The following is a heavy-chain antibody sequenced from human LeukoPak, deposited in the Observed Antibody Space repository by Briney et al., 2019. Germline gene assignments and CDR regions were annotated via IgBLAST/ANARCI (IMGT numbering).Heavy chain of an antibody. CDR1: GVTFSSYW. CDR2: IKQDGSEK. CDR3: ARGVLGDY. V-gene: IGHV3-7*01. J-gene: IGHJ4*02. Sequence: GGSLRLSCAASGVTFSSYWMSWVRQAPGKGLEWVANIKQDGSEKYYVDSVNGRFTISRDNAKNSLYLQMNSLRAEDTAVYYCARGVLGDYWGQGTLVTVSS. D-gene: IGHD3-16*01.